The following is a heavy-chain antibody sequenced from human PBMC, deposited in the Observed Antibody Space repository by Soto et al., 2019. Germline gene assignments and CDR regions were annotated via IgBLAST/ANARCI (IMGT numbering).Heavy chain of an antibody. CDR1: GGSISSYY. D-gene: IGHD2-15*01. V-gene: IGHV4-59*08. CDR3: ARLGCGYCSGGSCYGDAVLDY. CDR2: IYYSGST. J-gene: IGHJ4*02. Sequence: SETLSLTCTVSGGSISSYYWSWIRQPPGKGLEWIGYIYYSGSTNYNPSLKSRVTISVDTSKNQFSLKLSSVTAADTAVYYCARLGCGYCSGGSCYGDAVLDYWGQGTLVTVSS.